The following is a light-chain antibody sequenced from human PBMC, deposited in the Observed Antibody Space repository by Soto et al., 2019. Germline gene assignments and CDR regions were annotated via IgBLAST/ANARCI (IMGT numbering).Light chain of an antibody. V-gene: IGKV3-20*01. J-gene: IGKJ1*01. CDR1: QSVSSSF. CDR3: QQYDSSPVT. Sequence: EIVLTQSPGTLSLSPGERATLSCRASQSVSSSFLAWHQQRPGQAPRLLIYGASSRATGIPDRFSGSGSGTDFTLTISRLEPEDFAEYYCQQYDSSPVTFGQGTKVEIK. CDR2: GAS.